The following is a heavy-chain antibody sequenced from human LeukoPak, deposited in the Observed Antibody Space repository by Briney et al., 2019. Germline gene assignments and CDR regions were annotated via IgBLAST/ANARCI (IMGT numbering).Heavy chain of an antibody. D-gene: IGHD3-3*01. CDR3: ARSEEGWYDFWSGYHDYCFDY. Sequence: SETLSLTCTVSGGSISSYYWSWIRQPPGKGLEWIGYIYYSGSTNYNPSLKSRVTISVDTSKNQFSLKLSSVTAADTAVYYCARSEEGWYDFWSGYHDYCFDYWGQGTLVTVSS. V-gene: IGHV4-59*01. J-gene: IGHJ4*02. CDR2: IYYSGST. CDR1: GGSISSYY.